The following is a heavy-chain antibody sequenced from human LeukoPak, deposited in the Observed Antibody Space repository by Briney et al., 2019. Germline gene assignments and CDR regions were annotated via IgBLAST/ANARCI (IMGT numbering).Heavy chain of an antibody. J-gene: IGHJ4*02. CDR2: IKEDGSQK. D-gene: IGHD2-8*01. Sequence: PGGSLRLSCAASGFTFSSYWMSWVRQAPGKGVEWVANIKEDGSQKYYVDSVKGRFTISRDNAKNSLFLQMNSLRAEDTAPYFCARPIGNGYFDYWGQGTLVTVSS. CDR3: ARPIGNGYFDY. V-gene: IGHV3-7*05. CDR1: GFTFSSYW.